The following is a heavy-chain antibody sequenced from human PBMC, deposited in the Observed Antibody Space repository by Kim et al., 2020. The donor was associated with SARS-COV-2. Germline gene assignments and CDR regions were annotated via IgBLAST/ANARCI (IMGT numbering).Heavy chain of an antibody. Sequence: ASVKVSCKASGYTFTSYAMNWVRQAPGQGLEWMGWINTNTGNPTYAQGFTGRFVFSLDTSVSTAYLQISSLKAEDTAVYYCARELSIFMVRGVIGYWGQGTLVTVSS. CDR3: ARELSIFMVRGVIGY. J-gene: IGHJ4*02. CDR2: INTNTGNP. CDR1: GYTFTSYA. D-gene: IGHD3-10*01. V-gene: IGHV7-4-1*02.